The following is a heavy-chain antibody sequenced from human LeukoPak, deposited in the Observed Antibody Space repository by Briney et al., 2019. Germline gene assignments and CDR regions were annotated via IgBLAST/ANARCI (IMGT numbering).Heavy chain of an antibody. D-gene: IGHD3-10*01. CDR3: ARGRVLLLWFGSGWFDP. CDR1: GGSISSYY. Sequence: SETLSLTCTVSGGSISSYYWSWIRQPAGKGLEWIGRIYTSGSTNYNPSLKSRVTISVDTSKNQFSLKLSSVTAADTAVYYCARGRVLLLWFGSGWFDPWGQGTLVTVSS. J-gene: IGHJ5*02. V-gene: IGHV4-4*07. CDR2: IYTSGST.